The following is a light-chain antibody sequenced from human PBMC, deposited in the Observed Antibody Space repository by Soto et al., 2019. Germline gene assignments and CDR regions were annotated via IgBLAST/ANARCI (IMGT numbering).Light chain of an antibody. CDR1: QTVYNN. CDR2: GAS. CDR3: QQYSNWPLT. Sequence: EIVMTQSPATLSVSPGERATLSCRASQTVYNNLAWYQQKPGQPPRLLIYGASARSTGIPARFSGSGSGTEFTLTISSLQSEDFAVYYCQQYSNWPLTFGGGTKVELK. J-gene: IGKJ4*01. V-gene: IGKV3-15*01.